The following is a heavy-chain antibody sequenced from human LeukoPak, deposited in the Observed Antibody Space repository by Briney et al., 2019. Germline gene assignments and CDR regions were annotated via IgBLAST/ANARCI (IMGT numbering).Heavy chain of an antibody. V-gene: IGHV3-43D*03. D-gene: IGHD2-15*01. J-gene: IGHJ4*02. Sequence: GGSLRLSCAASGFTFDDYAMHWVRQAPGKGLEWVSLISWDGANTYYADSVKGRFTISRDNSKNSLYLQMNSLRAEDTALYYCARGFGSLVDYWGQGTLVTVSS. CDR3: ARGFGSLVDY. CDR2: ISWDGANT. CDR1: GFTFDDYA.